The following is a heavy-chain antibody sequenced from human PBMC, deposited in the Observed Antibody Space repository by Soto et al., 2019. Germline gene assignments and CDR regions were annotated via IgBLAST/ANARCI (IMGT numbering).Heavy chain of an antibody. V-gene: IGHV3-7*01. J-gene: IGHJ4*02. CDR1: GLTFSNYW. Sequence: GGSLRLSCAVSGLTFSNYWMSWVRQAPGKGLEWVANIKHDGSDKFYVNSVKGRFTISRDDAKNSLYLQMNTLRAEDSALYYCARADGVGYCNGNSCFTLWGKGTLVTVSS. CDR2: IKHDGSDK. CDR3: ARADGVGYCNGNSCFTL. D-gene: IGHD2-15*01.